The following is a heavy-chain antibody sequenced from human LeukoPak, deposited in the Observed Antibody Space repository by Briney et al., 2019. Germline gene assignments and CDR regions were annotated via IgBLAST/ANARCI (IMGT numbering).Heavy chain of an antibody. CDR1: GGSISTSYY. D-gene: IGHD1-14*01. CDR2: IYYSGST. V-gene: IGHV4-39*01. Sequence: SETLSLTCTVSGGSISTSYYWGWIRQPPGKGLEWIGSIYYSGSTYYNPSLKSRVTISVDTSKNQFSLKLSSVTAADTAVYYCATRTQGGFDYWGQGTLVTVSS. CDR3: ATRTQGGFDY. J-gene: IGHJ4*02.